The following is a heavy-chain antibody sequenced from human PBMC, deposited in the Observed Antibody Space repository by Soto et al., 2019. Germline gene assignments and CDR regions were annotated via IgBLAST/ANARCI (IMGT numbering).Heavy chain of an antibody. CDR3: AKGRGGSYGGDSFDY. CDR2: ISWNSGRT. CDR1: GFTYDDYD. J-gene: IGHJ4*02. V-gene: IGHV3-9*01. Sequence: EVQLVESGGGLVQPGRSQRLSCAASGFTYDDYDMHWVRQAPGKGLEWVSAISWNSGRTAYADSVKGRFTISRDNAKNSLYLQMNSLRAEDTALYHCAKGRGGSYGGDSFDYWGQGTLVTVSS. D-gene: IGHD1-26*01.